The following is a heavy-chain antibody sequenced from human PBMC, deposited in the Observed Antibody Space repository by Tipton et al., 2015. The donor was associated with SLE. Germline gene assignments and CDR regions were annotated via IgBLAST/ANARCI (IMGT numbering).Heavy chain of an antibody. Sequence: LRLSCSFSGHSLTFYSWSWVRQTPLKGLEWIGYVSNTGGTNYNPSLKSRVTMSVDTSKNQFSLNLRSVTASDAAVYYCASGGGNYYFDFWGQGTRVTVSS. CDR2: VSNTGGT. D-gene: IGHD3-16*01. CDR1: GHSLTFYS. CDR3: ASGGGNYYFDF. J-gene: IGHJ4*02. V-gene: IGHV4-4*08.